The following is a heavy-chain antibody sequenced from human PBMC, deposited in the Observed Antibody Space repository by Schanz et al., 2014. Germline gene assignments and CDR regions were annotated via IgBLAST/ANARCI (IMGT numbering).Heavy chain of an antibody. CDR2: LSGSGGST. Sequence: EVQLLESGGGLVQPGGSLRLSCAASGFTFTTHSMTWVRQAPGKGLEWVSALSGSGGSTYYADSVKGRFTISRDNSKNTLYLQMNSLSADDTAVFYCAKGMRYCSGGTCYDYYYYGLDVWGQGTTVTVSS. J-gene: IGHJ6*02. CDR3: AKGMRYCSGGTCYDYYYYGLDV. D-gene: IGHD2-15*01. CDR1: GFTFTTHS. V-gene: IGHV3-23*01.